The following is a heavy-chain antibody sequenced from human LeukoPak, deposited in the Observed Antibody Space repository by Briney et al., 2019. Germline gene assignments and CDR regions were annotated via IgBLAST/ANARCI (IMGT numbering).Heavy chain of an antibody. CDR3: ARGGGELLFDY. CDR1: GFTFDDYA. J-gene: IGHJ4*02. V-gene: IGHV3-9*01. CDR2: ISWNSGSI. D-gene: IGHD1-26*01. Sequence: GGSLRLSCAASGFTFDDYAMHWVRQAPGKGLEWVSGISWNSGSIGYADSVKGRFTISRDNAKNSLYLQMNSLRAEDTAVYYCARGGGELLFDYWGQGTLVTVSS.